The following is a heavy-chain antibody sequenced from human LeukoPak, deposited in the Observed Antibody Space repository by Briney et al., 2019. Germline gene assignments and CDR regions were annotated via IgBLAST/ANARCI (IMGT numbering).Heavy chain of an antibody. CDR1: GGSISSYY. D-gene: IGHD3-22*01. V-gene: IGHV4-59*01. CDR2: IYYSGST. CDR3: ARGSATNGWLLTTLDY. J-gene: IGHJ4*02. Sequence: SETLSLTCTVSGGSISSYYWSWIRQPPGKGLEWIGYIYYSGSTNYNPSLKSRVTISVDTSKNQFSLKLSSVTAADTAVYYCARGSATNGWLLTTLDYWGQGTLVTVSS.